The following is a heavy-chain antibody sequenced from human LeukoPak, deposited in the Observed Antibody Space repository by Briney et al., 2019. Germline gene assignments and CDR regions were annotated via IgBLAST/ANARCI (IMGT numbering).Heavy chain of an antibody. CDR2: INHSGST. Sequence: SETLSLTCAVYGGSFSGYYWSWIRQPPGKGLEWIGEINHSGSTNYNPSLKSRVTISVDTSKNQFSLKLSSVTAADTAVYYCARSRKASKNYYDSSGYYDYWGQGTLVTVSS. V-gene: IGHV4-34*01. CDR1: GGSFSGYY. CDR3: ARSRKASKNYYDSSGYYDY. J-gene: IGHJ4*02. D-gene: IGHD3-22*01.